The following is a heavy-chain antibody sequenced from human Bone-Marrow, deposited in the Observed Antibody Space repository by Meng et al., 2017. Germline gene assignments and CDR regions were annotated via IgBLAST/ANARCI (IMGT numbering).Heavy chain of an antibody. D-gene: IGHD5-18*01. CDR1: GFTFSSYA. Sequence: GESLKISCAASGFTFSSYAMSWVRQAPGQGLEWVSAIRGSGGGTFYADSVKGRFTISRDDSKSIAYLQMNSLKTEDTAVYYCTRDGEGYSYGYGISGYYYGMDVWGQGTTVTVSS. V-gene: IGHV3-23*01. J-gene: IGHJ6*02. CDR2: IRGSGGGT. CDR3: TRDGEGYSYGYGISGYYYGMDV.